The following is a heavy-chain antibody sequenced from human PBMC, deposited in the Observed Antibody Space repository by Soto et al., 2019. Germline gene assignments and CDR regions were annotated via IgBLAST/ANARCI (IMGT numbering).Heavy chain of an antibody. D-gene: IGHD3-3*01. CDR2: MNPNSGNT. J-gene: IGHJ6*02. V-gene: IGHV1-8*01. CDR1: GYTFTSYD. Sequence: QVQLVQSGAEVKKTGASVKVSCKASGYTFTSYDINWVRQATGQGLEWMGWMNPNSGNTGYAQKFKGRVTMTRNTSISTAYMELSSLRSEDTAVYYCARASTLYDFWSGSYYYGMDVWGQGTTVTVSS. CDR3: ARASTLYDFWSGSYYYGMDV.